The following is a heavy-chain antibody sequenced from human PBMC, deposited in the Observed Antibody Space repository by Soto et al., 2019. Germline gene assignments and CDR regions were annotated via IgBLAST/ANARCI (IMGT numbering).Heavy chain of an antibody. CDR2: ISSSGGSGGST. J-gene: IGHJ6*02. CDR3: AKDWRMDV. CDR1: GFTFSSYA. V-gene: IGHV3-23*04. Sequence: EVQLVESGGGLVQPGGSLRLSCAASGFTFSSYAMNWVRQAPGKGLEWVSDISSSGGSGGSTHSAESVKGRFTSSRDNSKNTLYLQMNSLRADDTAVYYCAKDWRMDVWGQGTTVTVSS.